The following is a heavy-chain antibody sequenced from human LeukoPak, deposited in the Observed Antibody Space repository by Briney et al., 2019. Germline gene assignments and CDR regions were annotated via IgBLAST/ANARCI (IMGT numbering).Heavy chain of an antibody. CDR1: GFTFSSYS. V-gene: IGHV3-21*01. CDR3: ARDKGRITFGGVIAEGPDY. Sequence: KSGGALRLSCAGSGFTFSSYSMNWVRQAPGKGLEWVSSISSSSSYIYYADSVKGRFTISRDNANNSLYLQINSLRAEDTAVYYCARDKGRITFGGVIAEGPDYWGQGTLVTVSS. D-gene: IGHD3-16*02. CDR2: ISSSSSYI. J-gene: IGHJ4*02.